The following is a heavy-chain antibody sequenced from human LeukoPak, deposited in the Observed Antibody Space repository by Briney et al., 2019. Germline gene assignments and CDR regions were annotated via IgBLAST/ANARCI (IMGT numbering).Heavy chain of an antibody. Sequence: PGGSPRLSCAASGFTFSSYSMNWVRQAPGKGLEWVSSISSSSSYIYYADSVKGRFTISRDNAKNSLYLQMNSLRAEDTAVYYCARDSSTSFLYWFDPWGQGTLVTVSS. V-gene: IGHV3-21*01. CDR1: GFTFSSYS. CDR3: ARDSSTSFLYWFDP. D-gene: IGHD2-2*01. CDR2: ISSSSSYI. J-gene: IGHJ5*02.